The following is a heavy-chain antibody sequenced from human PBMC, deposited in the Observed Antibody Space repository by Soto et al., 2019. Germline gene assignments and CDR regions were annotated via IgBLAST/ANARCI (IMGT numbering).Heavy chain of an antibody. Sequence: QVTLKESGPTLVKPTQTLPLTCTVSGLSLRTTGVGVGWVRQPPGKALEWLALLYWVDDKRYSPSLRSRLTIATASSYQQAFLNSTATEPVHPATSHCVHCRCGGACLDIYSSHAYNGLDVWGQGTTVTVSS. J-gene: IGHJ6*02. CDR1: GLSLRTTGVG. D-gene: IGHD2-21*02. CDR3: VHCRCGGACLDIYSSHAYNGLDV. V-gene: IGHV2-5*02. CDR2: LYWVDDK.